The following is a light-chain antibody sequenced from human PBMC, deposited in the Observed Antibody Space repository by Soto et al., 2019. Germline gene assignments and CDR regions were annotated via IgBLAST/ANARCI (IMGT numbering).Light chain of an antibody. Sequence: QSVLTQPPSVSGAPGQTVTISFSGSSSNIGNNYVSWYQQLPETAPKLLIYDNNKRPSGIPDRFSGSKSGTSATLGITGLQTGDEADYYCGTWDSSLSAVVFGGGTKLTVL. V-gene: IGLV1-51*01. CDR1: SSNIGNNY. CDR2: DNN. CDR3: GTWDSSLSAVV. J-gene: IGLJ2*01.